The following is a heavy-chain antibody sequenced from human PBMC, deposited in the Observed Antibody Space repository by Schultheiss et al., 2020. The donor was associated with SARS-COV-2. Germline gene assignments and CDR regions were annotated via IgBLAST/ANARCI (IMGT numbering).Heavy chain of an antibody. CDR3: ARHSSSYSGSWDS. Sequence: GSLRLSCAASGFTFSSYAMSWVRQAPGKGLEWVSAISGSGGSTYYADSVKGRFTISRDNSKNTLYLQMNSLRAEDTAVYYCARHSSSYSGSWDSWGQGTLVTVSS. CDR2: ISGSGGST. V-gene: IGHV3-23*01. CDR1: GFTFSSYA. J-gene: IGHJ4*02. D-gene: IGHD1-26*01.